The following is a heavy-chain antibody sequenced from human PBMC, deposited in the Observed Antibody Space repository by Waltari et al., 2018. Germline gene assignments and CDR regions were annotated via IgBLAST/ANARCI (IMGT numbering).Heavy chain of an antibody. D-gene: IGHD3-3*01. J-gene: IGHJ6*03. CDR3: ARDSYDHSSLYYYYYMDV. CDR2: IYYRGST. CDR1: GGSISSYY. Sequence: QVQLQESGPGLVKPSETLSLTCTVSGGSISSYYWSWIRQPPGKGLEWIGYIYYRGSTNYNPSLKIRVTISVDTSKNQFALKLSSVTAADTAVYYCARDSYDHSSLYYYYYMDVWGKGTTVTVSS. V-gene: IGHV4-59*01.